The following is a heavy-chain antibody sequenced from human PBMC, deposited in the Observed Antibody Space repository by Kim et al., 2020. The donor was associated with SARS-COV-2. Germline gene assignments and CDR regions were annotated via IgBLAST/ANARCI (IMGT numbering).Heavy chain of an antibody. J-gene: IGHJ4*02. D-gene: IGHD6-6*01. Sequence: GGSLRLSCAASGFTFSNYWMSWVRQAPGKGLEWVANIKELGTEKYYVDFVKGRFTISRDNAKNSLDLQMNSLRAEDTAVYYCARPIAAGRVFDYWGQGTLVTVSS. CDR2: IKELGTEK. CDR3: ARPIAAGRVFDY. V-gene: IGHV3-7*03. CDR1: GFTFSNYW.